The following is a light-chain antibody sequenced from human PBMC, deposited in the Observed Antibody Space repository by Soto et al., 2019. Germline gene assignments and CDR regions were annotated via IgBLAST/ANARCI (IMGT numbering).Light chain of an antibody. Sequence: QSVLTQPPSVSGAPGQRVTISCIGSASNIGAGYDVHWYQHVPGRAPNLLIFGSNNRPSGVPDRFSGSKSGTSASLAITGLQADDEGDDYCQSYDRSPGGVVFGGGTKVTVL. CDR2: GSN. CDR1: ASNIGAGYD. J-gene: IGLJ3*02. V-gene: IGLV1-40*01. CDR3: QSYDRSPGGVV.